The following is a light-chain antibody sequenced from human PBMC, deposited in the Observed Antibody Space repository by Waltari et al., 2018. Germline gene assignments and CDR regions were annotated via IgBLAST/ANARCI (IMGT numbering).Light chain of an antibody. CDR1: RSTIGNNY. CDR2: ENT. CDR3: GSWDSALSTVV. Sequence: QSVLTQPPSVSAAPGQKDTISCPGNRSTIGNNYVTWYQKFATAAPKLLIYENTKRPSEIDGRVSGSKADTSATLDIIGLQTGDEATYYCGSWDSALSTVVFGGGTKLTV. V-gene: IGLV1-51*01. J-gene: IGLJ2*01.